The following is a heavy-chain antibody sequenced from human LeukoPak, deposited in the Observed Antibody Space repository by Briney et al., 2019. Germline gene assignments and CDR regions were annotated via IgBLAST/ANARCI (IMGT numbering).Heavy chain of an antibody. V-gene: IGHV3-48*03. CDR1: GFTLSSYE. CDR3: ARHLSGVTGYTYGRGIDY. CDR2: MSSSGNSK. D-gene: IGHD5-18*01. Sequence: GGSLRLSCAASGFTLSSYEMNWVRQAPGKGLEWVSYMSSSGNSKHYADSVKGRFTISRDNAKNSLYLQMNSLRAEDTAVYYCARHLSGVTGYTYGRGIDYWGQGTLVTVSS. J-gene: IGHJ4*02.